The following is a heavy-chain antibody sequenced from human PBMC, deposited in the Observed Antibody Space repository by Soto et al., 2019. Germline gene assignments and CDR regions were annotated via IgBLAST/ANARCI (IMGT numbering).Heavy chain of an antibody. CDR2: TYYRSKWYT. CDR1: GDSVSSNSAA. CDR3: ARDHTIAAVFFTWFDP. V-gene: IGHV6-1*01. J-gene: IGHJ5*02. D-gene: IGHD6-13*01. Sequence: SPTLSLTCAISGDSVSSNSAAWHWIRQSPSRGLEWLGRTYYRSKWYTDYAVSVKSRITINPDTSKNQFSLQLNSVTPEDTAVYYCARDHTIAAVFFTWFDPWGQGTLVTVSS.